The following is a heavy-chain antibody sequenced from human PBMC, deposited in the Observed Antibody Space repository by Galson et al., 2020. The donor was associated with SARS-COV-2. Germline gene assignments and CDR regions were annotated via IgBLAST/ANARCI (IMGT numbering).Heavy chain of an antibody. V-gene: IGHV5-51*01. CDR2: IYPGDTDT. Sequence: KIGESLKISCKGSGYSFTSYWIGWVRQMPGKGLEWMGIIYPGDTDTRYSPSFQGQVTISADKSISTAYLQWSSLKASDTAMYYCARPEYYDSSGLDAFDIWGQGTMVTVSS. J-gene: IGHJ3*02. CDR1: GYSFTSYW. D-gene: IGHD3-22*01. CDR3: ARPEYYDSSGLDAFDI.